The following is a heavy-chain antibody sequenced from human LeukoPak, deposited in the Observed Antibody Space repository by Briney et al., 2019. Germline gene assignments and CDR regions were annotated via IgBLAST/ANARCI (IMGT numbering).Heavy chain of an antibody. CDR2: IYYSGST. CDR3: ARGVGASSSSKAPGKYYFDY. J-gene: IGHJ4*02. D-gene: IGHD1-26*01. CDR1: GGSISSYY. Sequence: SETLSLTCTVSGGSISSYYWSWLRQPPGKGLEWIGYIYYSGSTNYNPSLKSRVTISVDTSKNQFSLKLSSVTAADTAVYYCARGVGASSSSKAPGKYYFDYWGQGTLVTVSS. V-gene: IGHV4-59*12.